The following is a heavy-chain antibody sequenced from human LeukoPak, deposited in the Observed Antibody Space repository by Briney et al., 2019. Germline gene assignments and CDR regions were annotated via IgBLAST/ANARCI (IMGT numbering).Heavy chain of an antibody. CDR1: GYTFTNYG. D-gene: IGHD5-24*01. CDR3: ARDKGGGMATILNAFDI. J-gene: IGHJ3*02. CDR2: ISAYNGNT. Sequence: ASVKVSCKASGYTFTNYGISWVRQAPGQGLEWMGWISAYNGNTNYAQKLQGRVTMTTDTSTSTAYMELRSLRSDDTAVYYCARDKGGGMATILNAFDIWGQGTMVTVSS. V-gene: IGHV1-18*01.